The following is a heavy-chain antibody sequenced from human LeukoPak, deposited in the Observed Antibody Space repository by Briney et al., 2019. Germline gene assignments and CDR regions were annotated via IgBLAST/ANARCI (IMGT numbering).Heavy chain of an antibody. D-gene: IGHD3-10*01. V-gene: IGHV5-51*01. Sequence: ESLKISCKGSGYSFTSYWIGWVRQMSGKGLEWVGIIYPGNSDTRYGPSFQGQVTISADKSITTAYLQWSSLKASDTGMYYCARRENYYGSGTYFADAFDFWGQGTMVTVSS. CDR2: IYPGNSDT. CDR1: GYSFTSYW. J-gene: IGHJ3*01. CDR3: ARRENYYGSGTYFADAFDF.